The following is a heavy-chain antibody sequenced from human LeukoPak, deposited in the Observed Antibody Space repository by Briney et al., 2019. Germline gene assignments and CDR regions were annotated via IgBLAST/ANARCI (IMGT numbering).Heavy chain of an antibody. J-gene: IGHJ3*01. CDR2: FSGVGSGT. V-gene: IGHV3-23*01. CDR1: GFSFSKHA. Sequence: GGSLRLSCEASGFSFSKHAMSWVRQAPGKGLEWVAAFSGVGSGTYYADSVKGRFSISRDNSKKTLYLQMNSLRAEDTAVYYCAKTGGVTTDWGQGTMVTVSS. D-gene: IGHD3-16*01. CDR3: AKTGGVTTD.